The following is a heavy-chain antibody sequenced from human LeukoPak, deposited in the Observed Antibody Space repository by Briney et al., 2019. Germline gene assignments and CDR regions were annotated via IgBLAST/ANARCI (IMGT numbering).Heavy chain of an antibody. CDR1: GASISAYS. CDR3: ARHGRESRYFDWLLYYIDH. D-gene: IGHD3-9*01. J-gene: IGHJ4*02. Sequence: PSETLSLTCTVSGASISAYSWSWIRQPPGKGLEWIGCIHYSGNTHCNPSLESRVTLSVDTSKNQFSLKLSSVTAADTAVYYCARHGRESRYFDWLLYYIDHWGQGALVTVAS. CDR2: IHYSGNT. V-gene: IGHV4-59*08.